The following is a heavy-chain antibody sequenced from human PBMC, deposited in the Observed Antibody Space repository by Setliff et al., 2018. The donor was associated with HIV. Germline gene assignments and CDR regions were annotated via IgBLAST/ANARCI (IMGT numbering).Heavy chain of an antibody. CDR1: GLIFSNYA. CDR3: AKPCYDYVWRPDRDAFDL. CDR2: VSPSGDAT. D-gene: IGHD3-16*01. J-gene: IGHJ3*01. Sequence: PSETLSLSCAAPGLIFSNYALTWVRQAPGKGLEWVSTVSPSGDATYYADSVKGRFTISGDNSKNTLYLQVNSLRAEDTAIYYCAKPCYDYVWRPDRDAFDLWGQGTMVTVSS. V-gene: IGHV3-23*01.